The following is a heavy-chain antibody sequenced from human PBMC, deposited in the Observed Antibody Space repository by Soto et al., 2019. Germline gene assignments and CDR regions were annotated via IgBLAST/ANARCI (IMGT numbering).Heavy chain of an antibody. CDR2: IYYSGST. V-gene: IGHV4-59*01. D-gene: IGHD4-4*01. J-gene: IGHJ6*02. Sequence: PSETMSLTCTVSGGSISSYYWSWIRQTPGKGLEWVGYIYYSGSTNYNPSLKSRVTISVDTSKNQFSLKLSSVTAADTAVYYCARLTTVSYYYYYGMDVWGQGTTVTVSS. CDR3: ARLTTVSYYYYYGMDV. CDR1: GGSISSYY.